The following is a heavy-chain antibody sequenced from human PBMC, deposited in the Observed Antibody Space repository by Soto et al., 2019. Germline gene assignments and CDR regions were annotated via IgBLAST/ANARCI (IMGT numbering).Heavy chain of an antibody. V-gene: IGHV4-34*01. CDR3: ARGPDYGYRPGLGQYYYYYMDV. Sequence: SETLSLTCAVYGRPFSGYYWSWIRQPPGKGLEWIGEINHSGSTNYNPSLKSRVTISVDTSKNQFSLKLSSVTAADTAVYYCARGPDYGYRPGLGQYYYYYMDVWGKGTTVTVSS. D-gene: IGHD4-17*01. CDR2: INHSGST. J-gene: IGHJ6*03. CDR1: GRPFSGYY.